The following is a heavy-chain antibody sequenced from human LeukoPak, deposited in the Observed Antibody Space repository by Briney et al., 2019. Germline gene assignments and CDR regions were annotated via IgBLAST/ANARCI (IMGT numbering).Heavy chain of an antibody. Sequence: SXKVSCKASGGTFISYTISWVRQAPGQGLEWMGRIIPILGIANYAQKFQGRVTITADKSTSTAYMELSSLRSEDTAVYYCARDLPKNYYYDYWGQGTLVTVSS. CDR1: GGTFISYT. V-gene: IGHV1-69*04. CDR3: ARDLPKNYYYDY. D-gene: IGHD3-16*01. J-gene: IGHJ4*02. CDR2: IIPILGIA.